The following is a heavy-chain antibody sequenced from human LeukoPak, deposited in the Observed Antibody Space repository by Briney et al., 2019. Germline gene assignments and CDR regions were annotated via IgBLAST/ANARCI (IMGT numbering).Heavy chain of an antibody. J-gene: IGHJ5*02. CDR3: ARNARYNWFDP. Sequence: SETLSLTCTVSGGPISSNYWSWIRQPPGKGLEWIGYIYYSGSSNYNPSLKSRVTISVDTSKNQFSLKVSSVTAADTAVYYCARNARYNWFDPWGQGTLVTVSS. V-gene: IGHV4-59*01. CDR1: GGPISSNY. CDR2: IYYSGSS.